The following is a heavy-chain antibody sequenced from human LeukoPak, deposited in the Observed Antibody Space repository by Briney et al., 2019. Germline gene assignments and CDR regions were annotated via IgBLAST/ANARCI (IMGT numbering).Heavy chain of an antibody. J-gene: IGHJ6*02. CDR1: GFTFSSYS. V-gene: IGHV3-48*01. D-gene: IGHD3-10*01. CDR2: ISSSSTTI. CDR3: AKRLGGSGNYYYGMDV. Sequence: GGSLRLSCAASGFTFSSYSMNWVRQAPGKGLEWVSYISSSSTTIYYADSVKGRFTISRDNAKNSLYLQMNSLRAEDTAVYYCAKRLGGSGNYYYGMDVWGQGTTVTVSS.